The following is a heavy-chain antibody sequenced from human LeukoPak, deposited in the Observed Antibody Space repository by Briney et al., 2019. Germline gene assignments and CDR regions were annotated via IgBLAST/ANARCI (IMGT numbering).Heavy chain of an antibody. V-gene: IGHV1-69*06. CDR3: ARETYYDSCTFDI. CDR1: GGTFSSYA. J-gene: IGHJ3*02. Sequence: SVKVSCKASGGTFSSYAISWVRQAPGQGLEWMGGIIPVFGTANYAQKFQGRVTITADKSTSTAYMELSSLRSEDTAVYYCARETYYDSCTFDIWGQGTMVTVSS. D-gene: IGHD3-3*01. CDR2: IIPVFGTA.